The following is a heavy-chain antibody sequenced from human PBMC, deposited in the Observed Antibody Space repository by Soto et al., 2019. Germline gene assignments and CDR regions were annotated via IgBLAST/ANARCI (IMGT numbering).Heavy chain of an antibody. J-gene: IGHJ4*02. Sequence: PWGLLRVACGAGGLTSGHWSMSRISQAQGKGLEWVSGVSSSGRSTNYADSVKGRFTISRDNPKNTLYLQMSSLSAADTAVYYCARRDCGSGTNCEFGAPAFAYWGQGNLVTVSS. CDR3: ARRDCGSGTNCEFGAPAFAY. CDR1: GLTSGHWS. D-gene: IGHD2-21*01. CDR2: VSSSGRST. V-gene: IGHV3-23*01.